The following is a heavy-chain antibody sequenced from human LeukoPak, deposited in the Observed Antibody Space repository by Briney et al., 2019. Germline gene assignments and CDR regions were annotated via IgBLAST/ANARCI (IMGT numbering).Heavy chain of an antibody. D-gene: IGHD3-3*01. Sequence: GGSLRLSCAASGFTFSRHWMHWVRQAPGKGLVWVSRINSDGSSTSYAESVKGRFTISRDNANNILFLQMNSLRAEDTAVYYCARGSNDFWSGYYSGGGEDYWGQGTLVTVSS. CDR3: ARGSNDFWSGYYSGGGEDY. J-gene: IGHJ4*02. V-gene: IGHV3-74*01. CDR1: GFTFSRHW. CDR2: INSDGSST.